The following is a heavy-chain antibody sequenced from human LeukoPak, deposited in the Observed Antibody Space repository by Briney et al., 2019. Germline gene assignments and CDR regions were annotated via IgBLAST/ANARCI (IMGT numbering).Heavy chain of an antibody. V-gene: IGHV3-48*03. CDR3: AKDLDIVVVVAAKPLGY. CDR2: ISSSGSTI. J-gene: IGHJ4*02. D-gene: IGHD2-15*01. Sequence: PGGSLRLSCAAFGFTFSISEMNWVRQAPGKGLEWVSYISSSGSTIYYADSVKGRFTISRDNSKNTLYLQMNSLRAEDTAVYYCAKDLDIVVVVAAKPLGYWGQGTLVTVSS. CDR1: GFTFSISE.